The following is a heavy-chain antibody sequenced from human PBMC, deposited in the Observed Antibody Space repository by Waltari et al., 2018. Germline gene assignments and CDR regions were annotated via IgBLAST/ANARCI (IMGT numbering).Heavy chain of an antibody. V-gene: IGHV1-69*05. Sequence: QVQLVQSGAEVKNPGSSVKVSCKASGGTFSTYNINWVRQAPGQGLEWMGGIIPIFGTANYAQKFQGRVTITTDESTSTAYMELNSLRSEDTAVYYCASGNIAAAQNWFDPWGQGTLVTVSP. CDR3: ASGNIAAAQNWFDP. CDR1: GGTFSTYN. D-gene: IGHD6-6*01. CDR2: IIPIFGTA. J-gene: IGHJ5*02.